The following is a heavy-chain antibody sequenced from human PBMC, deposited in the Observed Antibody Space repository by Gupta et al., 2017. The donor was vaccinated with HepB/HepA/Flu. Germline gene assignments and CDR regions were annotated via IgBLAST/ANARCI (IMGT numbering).Heavy chain of an antibody. Sequence: QVQLVESGGGVVQPGRSLRLSCAASGFTFSSYAMHWVRQAPGKGLEGVAVISYDGSNKYYADSVKGRFTISRDNSKNTRYLEMNSLRAEDTAVYYCARDRGEYDYGSGAFDIGGQGTMVTVSS. V-gene: IGHV3-30-3*01. CDR2: ISYDGSNK. D-gene: IGHD3-10*01. CDR3: ARDRGEYDYGSGAFDI. J-gene: IGHJ3*02. CDR1: GFTFSSYA.